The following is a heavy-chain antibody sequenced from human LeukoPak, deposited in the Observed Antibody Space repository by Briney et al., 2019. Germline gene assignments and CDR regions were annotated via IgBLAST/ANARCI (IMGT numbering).Heavy chain of an antibody. CDR3: ARETAGHDY. Sequence: GGSLRLSCAASGFSFMNAWMIWVRQAPGKGLEWVGRIKSNADGGTPDYAAPARGRFTISRDDSKNTLYLQVNSLRAEDTAVYYCARETAGHDYWGQGTLVTVSS. V-gene: IGHV3-15*05. CDR1: GFSFMNAW. D-gene: IGHD1-1*01. J-gene: IGHJ4*02. CDR2: IKSNADGGTP.